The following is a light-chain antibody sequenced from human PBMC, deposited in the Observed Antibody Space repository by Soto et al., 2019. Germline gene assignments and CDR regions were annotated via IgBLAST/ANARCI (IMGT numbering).Light chain of an antibody. V-gene: IGKV3-15*01. Sequence: EIVMTQSPATLSVSPGERATLSCRASQSVSSNLAWYQQKPGQAPRLLIYGASTRATGIPARFSGSGSGTEFTLTISSLQSEDIATYYCQQYDNYPLTFGGGTKVEIK. CDR3: QQYDNYPLT. J-gene: IGKJ4*01. CDR2: GAS. CDR1: QSVSSN.